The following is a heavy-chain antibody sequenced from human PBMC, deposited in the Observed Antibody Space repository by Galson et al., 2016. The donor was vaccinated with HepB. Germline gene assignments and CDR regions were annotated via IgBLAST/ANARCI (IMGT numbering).Heavy chain of an antibody. CDR3: ARYSGTWFHFDN. J-gene: IGHJ4*02. Sequence: SLRLSCAASGFTFNNHAMSWVCQAPGKGLEWVSGISESGFSTYYADSVKGRFTISRDNSKTTLNLQMNSLRVDDTATYYCARYSGTWFHFDNWGQGILVTVSS. V-gene: IGHV3-23*01. CDR2: ISESGFST. CDR1: GFTFNNHA. D-gene: IGHD5-12*01.